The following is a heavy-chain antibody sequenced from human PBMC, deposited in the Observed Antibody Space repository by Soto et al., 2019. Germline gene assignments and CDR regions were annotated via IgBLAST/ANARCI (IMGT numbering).Heavy chain of an antibody. J-gene: IGHJ4*02. V-gene: IGHV3-30-3*01. CDR3: ARVLGGMATVPFDY. CDR1: GFTFSSYA. D-gene: IGHD4-4*01. Sequence: GGSLRLSCAASGFTFSSYAMHWVRHAPGAGLEWVAVISYEGSNKYYADSVKGRFTISRDNSKNTLYLQMNSLRTEDTAVYYCARVLGGMATVPFDYWGQGALVTVSS. CDR2: ISYEGSNK.